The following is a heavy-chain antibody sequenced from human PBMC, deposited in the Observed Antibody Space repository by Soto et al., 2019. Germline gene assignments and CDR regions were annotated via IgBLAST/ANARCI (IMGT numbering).Heavy chain of an antibody. CDR1: GGSISGYY. CDR2: IYYRGST. J-gene: IGHJ6*02. V-gene: IGHV4-59*07. CDR3: ARQQLLPFYYALDV. D-gene: IGHD6-13*01. Sequence: QVQVQESCPGLVKPSDTLSLTCTVSGGSISGYYWSWIRQSPGKGLEYIGYIYYRGSTNYNPSLKSRVTMSVDTSRNQFSLKVNSVTAADTAVYYCARQQLLPFYYALDVWGQGTTVTVSS.